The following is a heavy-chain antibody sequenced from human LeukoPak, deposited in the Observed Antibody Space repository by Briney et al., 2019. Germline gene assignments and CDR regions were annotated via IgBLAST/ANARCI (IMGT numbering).Heavy chain of an antibody. CDR1: GFTFSSYG. CDR2: IRYDGSNK. V-gene: IGHV3-30*02. J-gene: IGHJ4*02. CDR3: AKDHYLGRNIIDY. Sequence: GGSLRLSCAASGFTFSSYGMHWVRQAPGKGLEWVAFIRYDGSNKYYADSVKGRFTISRDNSKNTLYLQMNSLRAEDTAVYYCAKDHYLGRNIIDYWGQGTLVTVSS. D-gene: IGHD3-16*01.